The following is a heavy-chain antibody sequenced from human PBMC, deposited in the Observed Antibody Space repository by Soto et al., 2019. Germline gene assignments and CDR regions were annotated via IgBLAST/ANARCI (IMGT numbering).Heavy chain of an antibody. D-gene: IGHD2-15*01. CDR2: IYYSGST. Sequence: SETLSLTCTVSGGSVSSGSYYWSWIRQPPGKGLEWIGYIYYSGSTNYNPSLKSRVTISVDTSKNQFSLKLSSVTAADTAVYYCARDNRGGYCSGGSCYYFDYWGQGTLVTVSS. CDR3: ARDNRGGYCSGGSCYYFDY. V-gene: IGHV4-61*01. CDR1: GGSVSSGSYY. J-gene: IGHJ4*02.